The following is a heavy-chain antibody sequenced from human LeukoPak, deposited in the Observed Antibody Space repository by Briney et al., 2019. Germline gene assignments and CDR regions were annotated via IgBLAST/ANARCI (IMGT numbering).Heavy chain of an antibody. J-gene: IGHJ4*02. CDR2: IIPIFGTA. V-gene: IGHV1-69*05. CDR1: GGTFSSYA. D-gene: IGHD6-19*01. Sequence: GSSVKVSCKASGGTFSSYAISWVRQAPGQGLEWMGGIIPIFGTANYAQKFQGGVTITTDESTSTAYMELSSLRSEDTAVYHRARDSSGPVEFAYWGQGTLVTVSS. CDR3: ARDSSGPVEFAY.